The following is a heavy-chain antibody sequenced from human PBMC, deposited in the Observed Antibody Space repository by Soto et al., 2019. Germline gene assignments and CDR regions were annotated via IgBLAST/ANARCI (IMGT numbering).Heavy chain of an antibody. D-gene: IGHD1-26*01. CDR1: GYTFTSYG. J-gene: IGHJ4*02. Sequence: QVPLVQSGAEVKKPGASVKVSCKASGYTFTSYGISWVRQAPGQGLEWMGWISAYNGNTNYAQKLQGRVTMTTDTSTSTAYMELRSLRSDDTAVYYCARVESEETYSGSYPTRDYFDYWGQGTLVTVSS. V-gene: IGHV1-18*01. CDR3: ARVESEETYSGSYPTRDYFDY. CDR2: ISAYNGNT.